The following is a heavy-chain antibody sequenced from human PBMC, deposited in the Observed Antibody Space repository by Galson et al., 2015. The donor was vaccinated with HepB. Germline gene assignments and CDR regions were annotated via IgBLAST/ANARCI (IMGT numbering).Heavy chain of an antibody. CDR2: ISSSSSTK. CDR1: GFTFSSYS. V-gene: IGHV3-48*01. CDR3: ARDDAIVVKYFDY. J-gene: IGHJ4*02. Sequence: SLRLSCAASGFTFSSYSMNWVRQAPGKGLEWVSYISSSSSTKYYADSVKGRFTISRDNAKNSLYLQMNSLRAEDTAVYYCARDDAIVVKYFDYWGQGTLVTVSS. D-gene: IGHD3-22*01.